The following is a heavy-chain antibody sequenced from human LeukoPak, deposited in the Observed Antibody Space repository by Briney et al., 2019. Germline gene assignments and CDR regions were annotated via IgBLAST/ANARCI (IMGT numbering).Heavy chain of an antibody. CDR3: ARDLGYCTNGVCHTRFDY. V-gene: IGHV4-31*03. CDR1: GGSISSGGYY. CDR2: IYYSGST. Sequence: KPSQTLSLTCTVSGGSISSGGYYWSWIRQHPGKGLEWIGYIYYSGSTYYNPSLKSRVTISVDTSKNQFSLKLSSVTAADTAVYYCARDLGYCTNGVCHTRFDYWGQGTLVAVSS. J-gene: IGHJ4*02. D-gene: IGHD2-8*01.